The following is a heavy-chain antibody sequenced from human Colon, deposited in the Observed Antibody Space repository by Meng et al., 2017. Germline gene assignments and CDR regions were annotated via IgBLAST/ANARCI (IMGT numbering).Heavy chain of an antibody. CDR1: GGSFSGYY. CDR3: ARGRYSGYLP. V-gene: IGHV4-34*01. J-gene: IGHJ5*02. Sequence: QVQLQQWGPGLLKPSETLSLTCAVYGGSFSGYYWSWIRQPPGKGLEWIGEINHSGSTNYNPSLKSRVTISVDTSKNQFSLKLSSVTAADTAVYYCARGRYSGYLPWGQGTLVTVSS. CDR2: INHSGST. D-gene: IGHD5-12*01.